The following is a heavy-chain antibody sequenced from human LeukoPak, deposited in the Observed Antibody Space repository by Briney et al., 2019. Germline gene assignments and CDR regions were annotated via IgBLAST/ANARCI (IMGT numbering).Heavy chain of an antibody. D-gene: IGHD6-6*01. CDR2: IKQDGSDK. V-gene: IGHV3-7*01. CDR1: GFTFSRYW. Sequence: HPGGSLRLSCAASGFTFSRYWMTWVRQAPGKGLEWVANIKQDGSDKYYVGSVKGRVTISRDNAKNSLYLQMNSLRAEDTAVYYCATYSTSSGAFDFWGQGTLVTVSS. J-gene: IGHJ3*01. CDR3: ATYSTSSGAFDF.